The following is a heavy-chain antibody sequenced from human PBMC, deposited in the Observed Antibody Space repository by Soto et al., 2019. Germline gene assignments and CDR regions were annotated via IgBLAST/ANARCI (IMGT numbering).Heavy chain of an antibody. CDR2: ISSSSSYI. CDR1: GFTFSSYS. Sequence: LRLSCAASGFTFSSYSMNWVRQAPGKVLEWVSSISSSSSYIYYADSVKGRFTISRDNAKNSLYLQMNSLRAEDTAVYYCARDRQYYGPGSLFAYWGQGTLVTVSS. CDR3: ARDRQYYGPGSLFAY. D-gene: IGHD3-10*01. V-gene: IGHV3-21*01. J-gene: IGHJ4*02.